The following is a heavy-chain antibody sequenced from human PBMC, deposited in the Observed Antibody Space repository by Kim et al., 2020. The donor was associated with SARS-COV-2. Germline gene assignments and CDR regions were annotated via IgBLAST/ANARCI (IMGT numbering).Heavy chain of an antibody. Sequence: ETLSLTCTVSGGSISSSSYYWGWIRQPPGKGLEWIGSIYYSGSTYYNPSLKSRVTISVDTSKNQFSLKLSSVTAADTAVYYCARHGGILAPSDYWGQGTLVTVSS. D-gene: IGHD2-8*02. CDR3: ARHGGILAPSDY. V-gene: IGHV4-39*01. CDR2: IYYSGST. CDR1: GGSISSSSYY. J-gene: IGHJ4*02.